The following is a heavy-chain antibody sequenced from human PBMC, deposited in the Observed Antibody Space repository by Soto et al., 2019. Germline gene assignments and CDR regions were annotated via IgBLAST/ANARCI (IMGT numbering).Heavy chain of an antibody. V-gene: IGHV1-2*02. CDR1: GYTFTTYF. D-gene: IGHD1-1*01. CDR2: IFPVSGGT. Sequence: ASVKVSCKASGYTFTTYFLHWVRQAPGQGLEWLGWIFPVSGGTNYAQKFQGRVTMTRDTSINTAYMELSRLTSDDTGVYYCAREWPRGTDYWGQGALVTVSS. CDR3: AREWPRGTDY. J-gene: IGHJ4*02.